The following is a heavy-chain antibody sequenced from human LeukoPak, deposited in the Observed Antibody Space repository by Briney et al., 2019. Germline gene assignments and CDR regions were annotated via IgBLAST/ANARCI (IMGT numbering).Heavy chain of an antibody. CDR1: GYTFTGYY. D-gene: IGHD6-13*01. CDR3: AIRYSSSWDDYYFDY. CDR2: INPNSGGT. V-gene: IGHV1-2*02. J-gene: IGHJ4*02. Sequence: ASVKVSCKASGYTFTGYYMHWVRQAPGQGLEWMGWINPNSGGTNYAQKFQGRVTMTRDTSISTAYVELSRLRSDDTAVYYCAIRYSSSWDDYYFDYRGQGTLVTVSS.